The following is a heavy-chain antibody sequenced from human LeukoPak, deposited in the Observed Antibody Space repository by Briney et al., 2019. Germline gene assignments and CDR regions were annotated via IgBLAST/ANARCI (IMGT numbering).Heavy chain of an antibody. D-gene: IGHD2-8*02. V-gene: IGHV3-23*01. Sequence: GGSLRLSCVASGFTFSNHAMTWVRQAPGKGLEWVSAISANGVDTFYAPSVKGRSTISRDNSKNTLYLQINSLRAEDTAIYYCAKDVWWSVSWGQGTLVTVSS. CDR3: AKDVWWSVS. CDR1: GFTFSNHA. J-gene: IGHJ5*02. CDR2: ISANGVDT.